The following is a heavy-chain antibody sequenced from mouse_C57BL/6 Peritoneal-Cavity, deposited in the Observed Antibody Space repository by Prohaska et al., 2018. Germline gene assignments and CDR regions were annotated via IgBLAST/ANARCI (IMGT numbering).Heavy chain of an antibody. V-gene: IGHV1-69*02. CDR3: ARGAYGNYYFDY. CDR1: GYTFTSYW. D-gene: IGHD2-1*01. Sequence: KASGYTFTSYWMHWVKQRPGQGVEWIGEIDPSDSYTNYNQKFKGNATLTVDKSSSTAYMQLSSLTSEDSAVYYCARGAYGNYYFDYWGQGTTLTVSS. CDR2: IDPSDSYT. J-gene: IGHJ2*01.